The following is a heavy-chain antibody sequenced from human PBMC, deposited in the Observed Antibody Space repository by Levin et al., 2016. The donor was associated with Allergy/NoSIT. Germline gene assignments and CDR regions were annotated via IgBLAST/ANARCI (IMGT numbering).Heavy chain of an antibody. Sequence: GESLKISCKGSGYSFSSYWIGWVRQKPGKGLEWMGRIYPGDSETRYSPSFQGQVTISADKSFSTAYLQWSSLKASDTAMYYCARLGGGGYDYFDYWGQGTLVTVSS. CDR2: IYPGDSET. D-gene: IGHD5-12*01. CDR1: GYSFSSYW. J-gene: IGHJ4*02. V-gene: IGHV5-51*01. CDR3: ARLGGGGYDYFDY.